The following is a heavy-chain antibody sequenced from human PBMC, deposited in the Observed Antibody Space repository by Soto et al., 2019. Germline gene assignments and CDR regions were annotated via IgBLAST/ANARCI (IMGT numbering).Heavy chain of an antibody. CDR1: GGSFSSYY. CDR2: IYDSGTT. D-gene: IGHD3-9*01. Sequence: ASETLSLTCTVSGGSFSSYYWSWIRQSPGKGLEWIGYIYDSGTTNYNPSLKSRVTISKDTSKNQFSLKLSSVTAADTAVYYCAREVNFEWLSSQNWFDPWGQGTLVT. V-gene: IGHV4-59*01. J-gene: IGHJ5*02. CDR3: AREVNFEWLSSQNWFDP.